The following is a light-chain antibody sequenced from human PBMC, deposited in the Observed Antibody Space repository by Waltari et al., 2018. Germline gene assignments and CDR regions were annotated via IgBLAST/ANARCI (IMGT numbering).Light chain of an antibody. V-gene: IGKV2-30*02. CDR2: KVS. CDR3: MRGTHWPRT. J-gene: IGKJ1*01. CDR1: QSLVHSDGNTY. Sequence: DVVMTQSPLSLPVTLGQPASISCRSSQSLVHSDGNTYLNWFQQRPGQSPRRLIYKVSKRDSGVPDRFSGSGSGTDFTLKINRVEAEDVGVYYCMRGTHWPRTFGQGTKVQIK.